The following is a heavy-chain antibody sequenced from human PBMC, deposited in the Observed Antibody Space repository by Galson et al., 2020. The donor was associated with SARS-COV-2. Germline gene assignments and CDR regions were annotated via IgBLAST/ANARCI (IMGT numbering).Heavy chain of an antibody. Sequence: SETLSLTCTVSGGSISSSSYYCGWIRQPPGKGLEWIGSIYYSGSPYYNPSLKSRVTISVDTSKNQFSLKLSSVTAADTAVYYCASGGRVSYYDILTGLLKGPFDYWGQGTLGTVSS. J-gene: IGHJ4*02. D-gene: IGHD3-9*01. CDR1: GGSISSSSYY. CDR2: IYYSGSP. V-gene: IGHV4-39*07. CDR3: ASGGRVSYYDILTGLLKGPFDY.